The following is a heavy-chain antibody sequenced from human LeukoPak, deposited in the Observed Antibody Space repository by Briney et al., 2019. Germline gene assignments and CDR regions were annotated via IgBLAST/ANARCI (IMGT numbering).Heavy chain of an antibody. D-gene: IGHD6-13*01. CDR1: GYTFTGYY. Sequence: ASVKVSCKASGYTFTGYYMHWVRQAPGQGLGWMGWINPNSGGTNYAQKFQGRVTMSRDTSISTAYMELSRLRSDDTAVYYCAITGYSSSWYYFDYWGQGTLVTVSS. CDR3: AITGYSSSWYYFDY. J-gene: IGHJ4*02. CDR2: INPNSGGT. V-gene: IGHV1-2*02.